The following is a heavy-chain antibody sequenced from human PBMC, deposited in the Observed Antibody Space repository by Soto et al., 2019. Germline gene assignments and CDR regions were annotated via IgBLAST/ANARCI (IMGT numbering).Heavy chain of an antibody. V-gene: IGHV4-34*01. J-gene: IGHJ4*02. D-gene: IGHD3-10*01. CDR1: GGAFNGYY. CDR2: INHSGTV. CDR3: ARAGAALVRGSIGGFDY. Sequence: QVHLQQWGAGLLKPSETLSLTCAVNGGAFNGYYWTWIRQSPGKGLQWIGEINHSGTVDYNPSLKSRVTFSIDTSKKQFSPTLTSVTAADTAGYYLARAGAALVRGSIGGFDYWGQGTLVTVSS.